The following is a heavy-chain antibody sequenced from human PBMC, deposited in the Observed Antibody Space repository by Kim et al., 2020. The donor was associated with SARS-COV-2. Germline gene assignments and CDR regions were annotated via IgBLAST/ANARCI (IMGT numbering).Heavy chain of an antibody. D-gene: IGHD3-3*02. Sequence: SETLSLTCSVYGGSITSDYWSWFRQPPGKGLEWIAYIYRSASTKYNPSLRSRVTMSRDTSKNQFSLDLSSVTAADTAVYYCARIPVGPIFGYFDIGGQGLLVTVTS. V-gene: IGHV4-59*01. CDR1: GGSITSDY. CDR3: ARIPVGPIFGYFDI. J-gene: IGHJ4*02. CDR2: IYRSAST.